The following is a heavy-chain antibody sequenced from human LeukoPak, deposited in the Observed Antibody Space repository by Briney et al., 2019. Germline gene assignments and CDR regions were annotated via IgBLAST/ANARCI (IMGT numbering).Heavy chain of an antibody. J-gene: IGHJ4*02. CDR3: ARVDLSGGYFDY. V-gene: IGHV4-30-2*01. CDR1: GGSISSGGYY. D-gene: IGHD3-16*01. CDR2: IYHSGST. Sequence: PSETLSLTCTVSGGSISSGGYYWSWIRQPPGKGLEWIGYIYHSGSTYYNPSLKSRVTISVDRSKNQFSLKLSSVTAADTAVYYCARVDLSGGYFDYWGQGTLVTVSS.